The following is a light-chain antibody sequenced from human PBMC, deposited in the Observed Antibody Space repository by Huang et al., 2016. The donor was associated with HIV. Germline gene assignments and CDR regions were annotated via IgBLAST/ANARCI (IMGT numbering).Light chain of an antibody. Sequence: DIVMTQTPLSMSVTPGQPASISCKSSQGLLYREKIYLSWYLKKSGQAPQLLIYEMSNRCSGVPDSFSGSGSPTYFTLKISRVETEYVGVYYCMQGKQLPYTFGQGTRLEIK. J-gene: IGKJ2*01. CDR2: EMS. CDR1: QGLLYREKIY. V-gene: IGKV2-29*02. CDR3: MQGKQLPYT.